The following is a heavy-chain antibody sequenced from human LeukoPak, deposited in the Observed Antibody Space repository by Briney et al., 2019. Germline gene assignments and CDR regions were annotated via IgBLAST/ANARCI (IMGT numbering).Heavy chain of an antibody. D-gene: IGHD3-10*01. CDR2: INSDGSST. CDR3: AREFRVLPDI. V-gene: IGHV3-74*01. CDR1: GFTFSSYW. Sequence: PGGSLRLSCAASGFTFSSYWMHWVRQAPGKGLVWVSRINSDGSSTNYADSVKGRFTISRDKAKNTLYLQMDSLRAEDTAVYYCAREFRVLPDIWGQGTMVTVSS. J-gene: IGHJ3*02.